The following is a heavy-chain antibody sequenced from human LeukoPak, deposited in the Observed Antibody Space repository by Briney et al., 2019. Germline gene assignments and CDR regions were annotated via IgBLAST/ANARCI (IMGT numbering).Heavy chain of an antibody. CDR2: ISGSGGST. D-gene: IGHD3-22*01. Sequence: PGGSLRHSCAASGFTFSSYAMSWVRQAPGKGLEWVSAISGSGGSTYYADSVKGRFTISRDNSKNTLYLQMNSLRAEDTAVYYCASPSFNSSGYYRDAFDIWGQGTMVTVSS. J-gene: IGHJ3*02. CDR3: ASPSFNSSGYYRDAFDI. CDR1: GFTFSSYA. V-gene: IGHV3-23*01.